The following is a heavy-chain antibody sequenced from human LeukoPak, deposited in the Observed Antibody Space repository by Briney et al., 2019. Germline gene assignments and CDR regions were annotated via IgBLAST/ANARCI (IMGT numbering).Heavy chain of an antibody. D-gene: IGHD6-6*01. Sequence: GGSLRLSCAVSGFNLNSYAMHWVRQAPGKGLEGVAVIRHDEANSFYADSVQGRFTISRDTSKKLLYLQMNSLRVEDTAVYYCAKEYTPSSPLGELDSWGQGTLVTVSS. CDR3: AKEYTPSSPLGELDS. J-gene: IGHJ4*02. V-gene: IGHV3-30*02. CDR1: GFNLNSYA. CDR2: IRHDEANS.